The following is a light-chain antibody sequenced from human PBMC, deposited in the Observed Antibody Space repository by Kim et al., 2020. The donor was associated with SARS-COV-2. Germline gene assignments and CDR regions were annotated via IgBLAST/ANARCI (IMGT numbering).Light chain of an antibody. CDR3: SSYTSSSTPSM. CDR1: SSDVGSYNR. CDR2: EVS. J-gene: IGLJ3*02. Sequence: QSALTQPPSVSGSPGQSVTISCTGTSSDVGSYNRVSWYQQPPGTAPKLMIYEVSNRPSGVPDRFSGSKSGNTASLTISGLQAEDEADYYCSSYTSSSTPSMFGGGTQLTFL. V-gene: IGLV2-18*02.